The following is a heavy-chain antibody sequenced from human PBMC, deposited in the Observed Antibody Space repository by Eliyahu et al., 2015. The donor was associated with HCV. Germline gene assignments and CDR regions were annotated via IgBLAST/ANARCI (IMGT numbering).Heavy chain of an antibody. CDR3: ASGGGGIAVAGTGGWFDP. CDR2: IHYSGMT. D-gene: IGHD6-19*01. V-gene: IGHV4-59*01. Sequence: QVQLQESGPGLVKPSETLSLTCTVSGGSXTTXYWSWXRQPPGKGLGXIGYIHYSGMTNYNPSLKSRVXISIDTSKNQFSLNLTSVTAADAAMYYCASGGGGIAVAGTGGWFDPWGQGTLVTVSS. CDR1: GGSXTTXY. J-gene: IGHJ5*02.